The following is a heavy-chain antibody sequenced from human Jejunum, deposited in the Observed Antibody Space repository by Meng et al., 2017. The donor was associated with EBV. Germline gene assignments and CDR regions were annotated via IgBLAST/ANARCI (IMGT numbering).Heavy chain of an antibody. CDR3: VMGPDYAKSGY. J-gene: IGHJ4*02. CDR1: GGSINTKILN. V-gene: IGHV4-39*01. D-gene: IGHD4-17*01. CDR2: VCRSGS. Sequence: KEGGPGRVKTSKTLAVTGTGPGGSINTKILNGGWIGQPPGKGLEWIGTVCRSGSNYNPSLKSLVTRSVDTSKNQFSLKVNSVTAADTAVYYCVMGPDYAKSGYWGQGILVTVSS.